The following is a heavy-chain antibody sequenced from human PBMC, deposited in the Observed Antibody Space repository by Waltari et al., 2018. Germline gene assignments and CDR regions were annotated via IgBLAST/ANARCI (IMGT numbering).Heavy chain of an antibody. CDR2: ISGSGSST. D-gene: IGHD3-10*01. CDR3: ATRPYDSGSYYFDC. J-gene: IGHJ4*02. CDR1: GLTFNNYA. V-gene: IGHV3-23*01. Sequence: EVQLSESGGGLVQPGGSLRLSCAASGLTFNNYAMTWVRQAPGKGLEWVSAISGSGSSTHYADSLKGRFTISRDNSRNTLYLQMNTLRVEDTAVYYCATRPYDSGSYYFDCWGQGTLVTVSP.